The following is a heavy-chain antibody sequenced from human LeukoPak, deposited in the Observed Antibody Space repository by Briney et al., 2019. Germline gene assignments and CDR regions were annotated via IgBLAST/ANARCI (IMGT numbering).Heavy chain of an antibody. CDR1: GGSFSGYY. V-gene: IGHV4-34*01. CDR3: ARYTNQRIPYGYYFDY. CDR2: INHSGST. D-gene: IGHD2-2*01. Sequence: SETLSLTCAVYGGSFSGYYWSWIRQPPGKGLEWIGEINHSGSTNYNPSLKSRVTISVDTSKNQFSLKLSSVTAADTAVYYCARYTNQRIPYGYYFDYWGQGTLVTVSS. J-gene: IGHJ4*02.